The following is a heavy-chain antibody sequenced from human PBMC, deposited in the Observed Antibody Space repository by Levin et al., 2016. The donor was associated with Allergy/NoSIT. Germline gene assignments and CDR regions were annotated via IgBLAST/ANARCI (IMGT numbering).Heavy chain of an antibody. D-gene: IGHD1-26*01. V-gene: IGHV3-74*03. J-gene: IGHJ3*02. Sequence: GESLKISCSASGFAFSSHWMHWVRQAPGKGLVWVSQINKDGSSTTYADSVQGRFTISRDNAKNTLYLQMNSLRAEDSAVYYCARNVQWSFDIWGQGTMVTVSS. CDR3: ARNVQWSFDI. CDR2: INKDGSST. CDR1: GFAFSSHW.